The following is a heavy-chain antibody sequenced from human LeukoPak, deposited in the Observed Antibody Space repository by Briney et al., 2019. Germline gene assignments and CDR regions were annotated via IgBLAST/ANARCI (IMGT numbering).Heavy chain of an antibody. CDR2: INHSGST. J-gene: IGHJ4*02. Sequence: SETLSLTCAVHGVSFSGYYWSWIRQPPGKGLEWIGEINHSGSTNYNPSLKSRVTISVDTSKNQFSLKLSSVTAADTAVYYCARGRLYDFWSGCYTPKGMPFDYWGQGTLVTVSS. CDR1: GVSFSGYY. CDR3: ARGRLYDFWSGCYTPKGMPFDY. V-gene: IGHV4-34*01. D-gene: IGHD3-3*01.